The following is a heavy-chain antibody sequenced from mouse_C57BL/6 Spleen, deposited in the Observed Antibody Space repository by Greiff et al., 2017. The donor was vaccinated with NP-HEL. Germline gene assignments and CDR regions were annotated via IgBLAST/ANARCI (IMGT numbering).Heavy chain of an antibody. V-gene: IGHV1-52*01. Sequence: QVQLKQPGAELVRPGSSVKLSCKASGYTFTSYWMHWVKQRPIQGLEWIGNIDPSDSETHYNQKFKDKATLTVDKSSSTAYMQLSSLTSEDSAVYYCASGDDGYYAFDYWGQGTTLTVSS. CDR2: IDPSDSET. D-gene: IGHD2-3*01. J-gene: IGHJ2*01. CDR3: ASGDDGYYAFDY. CDR1: GYTFTSYW.